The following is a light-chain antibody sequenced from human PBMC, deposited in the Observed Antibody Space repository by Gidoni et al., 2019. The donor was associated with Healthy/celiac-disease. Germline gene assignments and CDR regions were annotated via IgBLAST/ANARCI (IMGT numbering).Light chain of an antibody. V-gene: IGKV1-5*03. CDR3: QQYNSYLT. CDR2: TAS. CDR1: QSIRGS. J-gene: IGKJ1*01. Sequence: DIQSTQSPSTLSASVGDRVTSTCRASQSIRGSVAWYQQNPGQAPKLLISTASSVESGAPSRFSGSASATEFTLTISSLQADDVATYYCQQYNSYLTFGQGTKVDIK.